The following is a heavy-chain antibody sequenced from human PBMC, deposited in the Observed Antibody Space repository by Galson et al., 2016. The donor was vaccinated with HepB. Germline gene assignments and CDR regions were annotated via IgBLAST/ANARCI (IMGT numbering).Heavy chain of an antibody. CDR2: ISYDGRDK. V-gene: IGHV3-30*18. CDR3: AKDVWRGSGTDYYGMDV. CDR1: GFTFSSYG. J-gene: IGHJ6*02. D-gene: IGHD1-1*01. Sequence: SLRLSCAAYGFTFSSYGMHWVRQAPGKGLEWVAVISYDGRDKYYADSVRGRFTISRDNSKNTLYLQMSSLRAEDTAVYYCAKDVWRGSGTDYYGMDVWGQRTTVTVSS.